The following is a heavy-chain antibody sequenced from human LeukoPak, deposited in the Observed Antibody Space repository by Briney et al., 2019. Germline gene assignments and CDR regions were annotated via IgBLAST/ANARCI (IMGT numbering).Heavy chain of an antibody. V-gene: IGHV4-59*12. Sequence: SETLSLTCTVSGGSISSYYWSWIRQPPGKGLEWIGYIYYSGSTNYNPSLKSRVTISVDTSKNQFSLEVSSVTAADTAVYYCARAGVWFGATWFDPWGQGTLVTVSS. J-gene: IGHJ5*02. CDR2: IYYSGST. D-gene: IGHD3-10*01. CDR1: GGSISSYY. CDR3: ARAGVWFGATWFDP.